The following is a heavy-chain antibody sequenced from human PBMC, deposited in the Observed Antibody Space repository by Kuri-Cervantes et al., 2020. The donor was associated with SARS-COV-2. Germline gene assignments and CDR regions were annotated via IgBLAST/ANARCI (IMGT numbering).Heavy chain of an antibody. V-gene: IGHV3-33*01. CDR3: ARDRYYDRSGPTIDY. CDR2: IWYDGSNK. J-gene: IGHJ4*02. Sequence: LSLTCAASGFTFSSYGMHWVRQAPGKGLEWVAVIWYDGSNKYYADSVKGRFTISRDNSKNTLYLQMNSLRAEDTAVYYCARDRYYDRSGPTIDYWGQGTLVTVSS. CDR1: GFTFSSYG. D-gene: IGHD3-22*01.